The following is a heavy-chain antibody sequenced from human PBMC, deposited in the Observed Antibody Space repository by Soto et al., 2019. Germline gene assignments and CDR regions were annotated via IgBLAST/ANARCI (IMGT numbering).Heavy chain of an antibody. Sequence: EVQLVESGGGLVQPGRSLRLSCTASGFTFGDYAMSWFRQAPGKGLEWVGFIRSKAYGGTTEYAASVKGRFTISRDDSKSIAYLQMNSLKTEDTAVYYCTRADVYCSGGSCGGPDAFDIWGQGTMLTVSS. CDR2: IRSKAYGGTT. D-gene: IGHD2-15*01. J-gene: IGHJ3*02. CDR3: TRADVYCSGGSCGGPDAFDI. V-gene: IGHV3-49*03. CDR1: GFTFGDYA.